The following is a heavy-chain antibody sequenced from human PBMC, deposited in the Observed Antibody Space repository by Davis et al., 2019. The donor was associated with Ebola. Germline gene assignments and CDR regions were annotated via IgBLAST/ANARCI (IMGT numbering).Heavy chain of an antibody. J-gene: IGHJ4*02. CDR1: GFTFDDYT. Sequence: PGGSLRLTCAASGFTFDDYTMHWVRQAPGKGLEWVSLISWDGGSTYYADSVKGRFTISRDNSKNSLYLQMNSLRTEDTALYYCAKDGDYGGNSGTYYFDYWGQGTLVTVSS. CDR2: ISWDGGST. D-gene: IGHD4-23*01. V-gene: IGHV3-43*01. CDR3: AKDGDYGGNSGTYYFDY.